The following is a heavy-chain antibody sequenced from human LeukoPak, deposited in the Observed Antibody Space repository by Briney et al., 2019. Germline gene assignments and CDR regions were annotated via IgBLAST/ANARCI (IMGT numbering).Heavy chain of an antibody. CDR1: AFTFSSYS. CDR3: ARRIAARPWSPPFDY. J-gene: IGHJ4*02. CDR2: ISDVGTAT. D-gene: IGHD6-6*01. Sequence: GGSLRLSCAASAFTFSSYSMSWVRHAPGKGPEWVSAISDVGTATYYADSVKGRFTISRDNYRNTLYLQMSSQRADGTALSHCARRIAARPWSPPFDYWGQGTLVTVSS. V-gene: IGHV3-23*01.